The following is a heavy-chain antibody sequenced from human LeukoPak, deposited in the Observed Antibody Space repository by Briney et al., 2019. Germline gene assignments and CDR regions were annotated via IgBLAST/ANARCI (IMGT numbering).Heavy chain of an antibody. Sequence: ASVKVSCKASGYTFTSYAIHWVRQAPGQRLEWMGWISAGNGNTKYSQNFQGRVTFISNTSATTAFMELSSLRSEDTAVYYCARDFPRSTYSSSALGYWGQGTLVTVSS. CDR2: ISAGNGNT. CDR3: ARDFPRSTYSSSALGY. D-gene: IGHD6-6*01. CDR1: GYTFTSYA. J-gene: IGHJ4*02. V-gene: IGHV1-3*01.